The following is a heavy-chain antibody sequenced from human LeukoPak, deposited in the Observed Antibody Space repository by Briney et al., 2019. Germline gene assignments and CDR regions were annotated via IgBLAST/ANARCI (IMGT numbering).Heavy chain of an antibody. CDR3: ARHRSDYDFWSGYYTGIGPLGD. V-gene: IGHV3-48*01. D-gene: IGHD3-3*01. J-gene: IGHJ4*02. CDR1: GFTFTIFG. Sequence: PGGSLRLSCAASGFTFTIFGLNWVRQAPGKGPEWVSYIDARSGITYYADSVQGRFTLSRDNARESVFLQMDSLRVDDTAVYYCARHRSDYDFWSGYYTGIGPLGDWGQGTLVTVSS. CDR2: IDARSGIT.